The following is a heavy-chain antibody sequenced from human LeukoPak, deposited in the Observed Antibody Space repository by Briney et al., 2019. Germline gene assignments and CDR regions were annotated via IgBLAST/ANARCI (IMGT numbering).Heavy chain of an antibody. CDR3: AREVWDSSSWYGAFDI. D-gene: IGHD6-13*01. Sequence: PGGSLRLSCAASGFTFSSYSMNWVRQAPGKGLEWVSSISSSSSYIYYADSVKGRFTISRDNAKNSLYLQMNSLRAEDTAVYYCAREVWDSSSWYGAFDIWGQGTMVTVSS. CDR2: ISSSSSYI. CDR1: GFTFSSYS. V-gene: IGHV3-21*01. J-gene: IGHJ3*02.